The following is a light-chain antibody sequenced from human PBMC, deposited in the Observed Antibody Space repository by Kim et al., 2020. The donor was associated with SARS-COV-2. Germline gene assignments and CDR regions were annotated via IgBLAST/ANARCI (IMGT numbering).Light chain of an antibody. J-gene: IGLJ3*02. Sequence: VAPGKTASITCYGDKLGDKYACWYQQKPGQSPVLVIYQDNKRPSGIPERFSGSNSGNTATLTISGTQAMDEADYYCQAWDSSTVVFGGGTQLTVL. CDR1: KLGDKY. V-gene: IGLV3-1*01. CDR3: QAWDSSTVV. CDR2: QDN.